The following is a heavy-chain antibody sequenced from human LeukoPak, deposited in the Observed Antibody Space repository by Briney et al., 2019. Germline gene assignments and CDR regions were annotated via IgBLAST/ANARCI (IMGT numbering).Heavy chain of an antibody. CDR2: ISSSSSYI. CDR1: GFTFSSYS. CDR3: AKDLVGLELLGAFDI. V-gene: IGHV3-21*01. D-gene: IGHD1-26*01. J-gene: IGHJ3*02. Sequence: PGGSLRLSCAASGFTFSSYSINWVRQAPGKGLEWVSSISSSSSYIYYADSVKGRFTISRDNAKNSLYLQMNSLRAEDTAVYYCAKDLVGLELLGAFDIWGQGTMVTVSS.